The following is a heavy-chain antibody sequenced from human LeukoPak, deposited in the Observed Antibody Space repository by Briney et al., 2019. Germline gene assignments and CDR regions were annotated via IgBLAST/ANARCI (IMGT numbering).Heavy chain of an antibody. V-gene: IGHV4-30-2*03. CDR2: IYHSGST. CDR1: GGSISSGGYY. D-gene: IGHD2/OR15-2a*01. CDR3: GRLDGLILYYHYMDV. Sequence: SQTLSLTCTVSGGSISSGGYYWSWIRQPPGKGLEWIGYIYHSGSTYYNPSLKSRVTISADTSKNQFSLKLTSVTAADTAVYYCGRLDGLILYYHYMDVWGKGTTVTVSS. J-gene: IGHJ6*03.